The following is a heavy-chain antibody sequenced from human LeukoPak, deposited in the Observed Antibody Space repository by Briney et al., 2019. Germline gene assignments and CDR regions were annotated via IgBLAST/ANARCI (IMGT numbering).Heavy chain of an antibody. Sequence: SETLSLTCIVSGYSISSGYYWGWIRQPPGKGLEWIGSIYHSGSIYHNPSLRSRVTISVDTSKNQFSLKLSSVTAADTAVYYCARDRIYGSGSDHFDYWGQGTLVTVSS. J-gene: IGHJ4*02. CDR2: IYHSGSI. CDR3: ARDRIYGSGSDHFDY. CDR1: GYSISSGYY. D-gene: IGHD3-10*01. V-gene: IGHV4-38-2*02.